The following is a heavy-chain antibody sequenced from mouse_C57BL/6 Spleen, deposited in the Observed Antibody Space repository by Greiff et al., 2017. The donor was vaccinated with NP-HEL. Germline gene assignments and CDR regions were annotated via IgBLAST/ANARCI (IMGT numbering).Heavy chain of an antibody. V-gene: IGHV1-47*01. CDR1: CSTFPPSP. J-gene: IGHJ4*01. CDR2: FHPYNYDP. D-gene: IGHD1-1*01. Sequence: QVQLQQSGAELFPPGASVKMSFKSSCSTFPPSPLAFLNPTHFTILAFIGNFHPYNYDPKYNEKFKGKATLTVEKSSSTVYLELSRLTSDDSAVYYCARLHYYGSSYAMDYWGQGTSVTVSS. CDR3: ARLHYYGSSYAMDY.